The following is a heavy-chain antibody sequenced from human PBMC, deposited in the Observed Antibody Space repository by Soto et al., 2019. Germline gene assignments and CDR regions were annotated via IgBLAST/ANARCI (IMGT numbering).Heavy chain of an antibody. CDR2: INHSGST. CDR1: GGAFSWFY. V-gene: IGHV4-34*01. Sequence: PLETLFLPCAVYGGAFSWFYWSWIRQPPGKGLEWIGEINHSGSTNYNPSLKSRDPISADTSKNQFSLKVSSVTAADTAVYYCARVSYSSSWYDYWGQGTLVTVFS. CDR3: ARVSYSSSWYDY. D-gene: IGHD6-13*01. J-gene: IGHJ4*02.